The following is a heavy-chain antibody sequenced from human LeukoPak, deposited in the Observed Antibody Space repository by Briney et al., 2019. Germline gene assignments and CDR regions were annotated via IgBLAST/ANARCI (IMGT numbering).Heavy chain of an antibody. Sequence: SQTLSLTCTVSGGSISSGGYCWSWIRQHPGKGLEWIGYIYYSGSTYYNPSLKSRVTIPVDTSKNQFSLKLSSVTAADTAVYYCARETYCSGGSCDGGYWGQGTLVTVSS. CDR1: GGSISSGGYC. J-gene: IGHJ4*02. CDR2: IYYSGST. D-gene: IGHD2-15*01. V-gene: IGHV4-31*03. CDR3: ARETYCSGGSCDGGY.